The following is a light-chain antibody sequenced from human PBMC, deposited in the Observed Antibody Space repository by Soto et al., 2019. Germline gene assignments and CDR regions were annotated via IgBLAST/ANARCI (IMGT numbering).Light chain of an antibody. CDR3: QQHGSSPPMT. Sequence: EIVLTQSPGTLSLSPGGRSTLSCMASQIVSSSYLAWYQQKPGQAPRLLIYGASSRATGIPDRFSGSGSGTDFPLTIRRLQTEDFAVYYCQQHGSSPPMTFGGGTTVDIK. CDR1: QIVSSSY. V-gene: IGKV3-20*01. J-gene: IGKJ4*01. CDR2: GAS.